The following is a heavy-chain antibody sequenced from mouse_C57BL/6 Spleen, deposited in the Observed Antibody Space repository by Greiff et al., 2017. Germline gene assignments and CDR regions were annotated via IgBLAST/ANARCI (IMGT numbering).Heavy chain of an antibody. CDR3: AREGYYYGSSLYAMDY. CDR2: ISYDGSN. D-gene: IGHD1-1*01. V-gene: IGHV3-6*01. CDR1: GYSITSGYY. Sequence: ESGPGLVKPSQSLSLTCSVTGYSITSGYYWNWIRQFPGNKLEWMGYISYDGSNNYNPSLKNRISITRDTSKNQFFLKLNSVTTEDTATYYCAREGYYYGSSLYAMDYWGQGTSVTVSS. J-gene: IGHJ4*01.